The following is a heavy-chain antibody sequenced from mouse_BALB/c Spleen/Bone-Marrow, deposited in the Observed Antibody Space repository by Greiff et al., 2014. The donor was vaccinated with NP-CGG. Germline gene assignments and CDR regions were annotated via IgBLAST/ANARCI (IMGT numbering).Heavy chain of an antibody. Sequence: DVKLVESGGGLIQPGGSLRLSCATSGFTFTDYYMSWVRQPPGKALEWLGFIRNKAKGYTTEYSASVKGRFTISRDNSQSIVYLKMNTLRAEDSPTYYCARDINYGTYYGYFDVGGAGTTVT. D-gene: IGHD1-1*01. CDR3: ARDINYGTYYGYFDV. J-gene: IGHJ1*01. V-gene: IGHV7-3*02. CDR1: GFTFTDYY. CDR2: IRNKAKGYTT.